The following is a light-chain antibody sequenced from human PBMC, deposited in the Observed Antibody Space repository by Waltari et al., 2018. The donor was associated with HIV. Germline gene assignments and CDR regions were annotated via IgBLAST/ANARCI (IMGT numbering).Light chain of an antibody. V-gene: IGLV1-51*01. CDR1: TPSIGKSP. J-gene: IGLJ2*01. CDR2: ESD. Sequence: QFLLTQSPSVSAAPRPQVTILCSGSTPSIGKSPVSWYQVNPGTVPKLPMYESDERPSGIPDRFSDSRSGTSVTLAIIGVQPGDEADYYCGAWDTDLGVVIFGGGTKLTVL. CDR3: GAWDTDLGVVI.